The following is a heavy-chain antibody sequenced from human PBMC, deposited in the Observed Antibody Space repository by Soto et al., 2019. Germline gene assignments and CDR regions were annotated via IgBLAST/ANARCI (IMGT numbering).Heavy chain of an antibody. Sequence: EVQLVESGGGLVQPGGSLRLSCAASGFTFSSYSMNWVSQAPGMGLEWVSYISSSSSTIYYADSVKGRFTISRDNAKNSLYLQMNSLRDEDTAVYYCARGRWFGELPIDFWGQGTLVTVSS. CDR1: GFTFSSYS. D-gene: IGHD3-10*01. V-gene: IGHV3-48*02. J-gene: IGHJ4*02. CDR2: ISSSSSTI. CDR3: ARGRWFGELPIDF.